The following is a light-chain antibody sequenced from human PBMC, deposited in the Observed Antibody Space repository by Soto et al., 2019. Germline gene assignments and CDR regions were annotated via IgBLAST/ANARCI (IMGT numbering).Light chain of an antibody. CDR1: KSVGSN. Sequence: ETVMTQSPITLSVSPGERATLSCRASKSVGSNLAWYHQKPGQAPKVLIYGASSRATGVPARFSGSGSGTEFTLTISSLQSEDFAVYCCQQYNSWPRTFGQGTKVEIK. CDR2: GAS. CDR3: QQYNSWPRT. J-gene: IGKJ1*01. V-gene: IGKV3-15*01.